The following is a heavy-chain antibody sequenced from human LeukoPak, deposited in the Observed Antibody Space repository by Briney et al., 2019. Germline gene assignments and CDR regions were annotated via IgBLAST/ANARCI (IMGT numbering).Heavy chain of an antibody. J-gene: IGHJ4*02. D-gene: IGHD3-16*01. V-gene: IGHV4-61*02. CDR2: IYTSGST. CDR3: ARGSDYVPPSRAFDY. CDR1: GGSISSGSYY. Sequence: PSETLSLTCTVSGGSISSGSYYWSCIRQPAGKGLEWIGRIYTSGSTNYNPSLKSRVTISVDTSKNQFSLKLSSVTAADTAVYYCARGSDYVPPSRAFDYWGQGTLVTASS.